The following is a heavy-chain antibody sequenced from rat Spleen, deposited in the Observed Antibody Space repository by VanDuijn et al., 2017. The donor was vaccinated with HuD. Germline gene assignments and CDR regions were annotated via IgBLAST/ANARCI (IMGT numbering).Heavy chain of an antibody. CDR3: ARWAGGFDY. V-gene: IGHV3-1*01. Sequence: EVQLQESGPGLVKPSQSLSLTCSVTGYSITSNYWGWIRKFPGNKMEWMGYISYSGSTNYNPSLKSRISITRDTSKIQFFLQLNSVTTEDTATYYGARWAGGFDYWGQGVMVTVSS. CDR2: ISYSGST. D-gene: IGHD4-3*01. J-gene: IGHJ2*01. CDR1: GYSITSNY.